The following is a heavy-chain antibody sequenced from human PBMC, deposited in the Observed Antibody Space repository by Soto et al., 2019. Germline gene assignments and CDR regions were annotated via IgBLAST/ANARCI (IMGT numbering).Heavy chain of an antibody. CDR2: ISYDGSNK. J-gene: IGHJ6*02. Sequence: LRLSCAAAGFTFSSYGMHWVRQAPGKGLEWVAVISYDGSNKYYADSVKGRFTISRDNSKNTLYLQMNSLRAEDTAVYYCVAEGNGMDVWGQGTTVTVSS. CDR3: VAEGNGMDV. V-gene: IGHV3-30*03. CDR1: GFTFSSYG.